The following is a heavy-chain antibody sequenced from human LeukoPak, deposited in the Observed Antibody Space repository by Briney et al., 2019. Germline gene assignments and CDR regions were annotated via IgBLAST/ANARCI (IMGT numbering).Heavy chain of an antibody. V-gene: IGHV3-30*03. D-gene: IGHD3-10*01. CDR1: GFTFTSYG. J-gene: IGHJ4*02. CDR3: ARDLSPVVRASPMGY. Sequence: GGSLRLSCAASGFTFTSYGMHWVRQSPGKGLEWVALITYDGYYKYYSDSVKGRFAISSDTSKNTLYLQMNSLRAEDTAVYYCARDLSPVVRASPMGYWGQGTLVTVSS. CDR2: ITYDGYYK.